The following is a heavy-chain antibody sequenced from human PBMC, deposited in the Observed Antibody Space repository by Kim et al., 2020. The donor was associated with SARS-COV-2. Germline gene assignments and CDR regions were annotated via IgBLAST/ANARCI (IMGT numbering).Heavy chain of an antibody. J-gene: IGHJ4*02. Sequence: GGSLRLSCAASGFTFGDYAMHWVRQVPGKGPEWVAGISWGNDDISYADSVKGRFTISRDNAKNSLYLQMNSLRPEDTAFYYCAKDRGETFYFDDSGFDHWGEGSLLTVP. CDR2: ISWGNDDI. CDR1: GFTFGDYA. D-gene: IGHD3-22*01. CDR3: AKDRGETFYFDDSGFDH. V-gene: IGHV3-9*01.